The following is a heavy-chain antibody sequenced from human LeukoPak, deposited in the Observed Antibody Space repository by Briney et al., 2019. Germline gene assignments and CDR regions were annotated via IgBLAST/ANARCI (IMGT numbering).Heavy chain of an antibody. CDR3: ARASGSYDY. V-gene: IGHV3-33*01. CDR1: GFPFSTFG. CDR2: IWYDGSNK. J-gene: IGHJ4*02. Sequence: PGGSLRLSCAASGFPFSTFGMHWVRQAPGKGLEWVAVIWYDGSNKYYADSVKGRFTISRDISKNTLYLQMNSLRAEDTAVYYCARASGSYDYWGQGALVTVSS. D-gene: IGHD1-26*01.